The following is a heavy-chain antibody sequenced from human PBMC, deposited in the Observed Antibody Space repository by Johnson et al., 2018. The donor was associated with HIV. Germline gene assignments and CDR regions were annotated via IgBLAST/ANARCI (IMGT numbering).Heavy chain of an antibody. J-gene: IGHJ3*02. CDR2: IKQDGSEQ. V-gene: IGHV3-7*01. CDR3: ARPILRWRDDAFDI. CDR1: GFTFSSYA. D-gene: IGHD4-23*01. Sequence: VQLVESGGGLVQPGGSLILSCAASGFTFSSYAMHWVRQAPGQGLEWVANIKQDGSEQYYVDSVKGRFTISRDNAKNSLYLQMNSLRAEDTAVYYCARPILRWRDDAFDIWGQGTMVTVSS.